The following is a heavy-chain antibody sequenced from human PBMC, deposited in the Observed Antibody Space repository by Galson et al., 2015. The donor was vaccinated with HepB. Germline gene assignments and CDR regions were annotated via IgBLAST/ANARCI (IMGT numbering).Heavy chain of an antibody. CDR2: ISSSGSTI. Sequence: SLRLSCAASGFTFSSYEMNWVRQAPGKGLEWVSYISSSGSTIYYADSVKGRFTISRDNAKNSLYLQMNSLRAEDTAVYYCARELRNGDYVFDYWGQGTLVTVSS. J-gene: IGHJ4*02. CDR3: ARELRNGDYVFDY. D-gene: IGHD4-17*01. CDR1: GFTFSSYE. V-gene: IGHV3-48*03.